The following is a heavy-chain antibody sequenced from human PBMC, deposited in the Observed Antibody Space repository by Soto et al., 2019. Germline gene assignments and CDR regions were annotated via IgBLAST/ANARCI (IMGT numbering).Heavy chain of an antibody. CDR1: GGSVSSRNYF. J-gene: IGHJ5*02. V-gene: IGHV4-61*01. D-gene: IGHD4-17*01. CDR2: IYYNGST. Sequence: QVQLQESGPGLVRPSDTLSLTCSVSGGSVSSRNYFWGWIRQPPGKGLEWIGNIYYNGSTNYHPYRGSRVTITVDTPKNQFTLKLTSVTAADTAVYFCARVDYGEYAWFDPRGQGTLVSVSS. CDR3: ARVDYGEYAWFDP.